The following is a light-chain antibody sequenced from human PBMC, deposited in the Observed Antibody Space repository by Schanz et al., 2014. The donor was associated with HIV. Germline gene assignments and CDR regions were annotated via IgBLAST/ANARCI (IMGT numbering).Light chain of an antibody. CDR2: GNN. CDR1: SSNIGAGYD. CDR3: GTWDSTLSEVV. V-gene: IGLV1-40*01. J-gene: IGLJ2*01. Sequence: QSVLTQPPSVSGAPGQGITISCTGTSSNIGAGYDVHWYQHLPGRAPKLLIYGNNNRPSGVPDRFSGSKSGTSASLAITGLQTGDEADYYCGTWDSTLSEVVFGGGTKLTVL.